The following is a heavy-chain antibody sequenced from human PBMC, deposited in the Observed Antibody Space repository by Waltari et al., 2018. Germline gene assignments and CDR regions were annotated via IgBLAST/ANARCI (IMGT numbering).Heavy chain of an antibody. D-gene: IGHD3-22*01. Sequence: QVQLVQSGAEVKKPGSSVKVSCKASGGTFSSYTISWVRQAPGQGLEWMGRIIPSLGIANYAQKFQGRVTITADKSTSTAYMELSSLRSEDTAVYYCARVGGPTYYYDSSGSHWGQGTLVTVSS. CDR1: GGTFSSYT. J-gene: IGHJ4*02. CDR3: ARVGGPTYYYDSSGSH. CDR2: IIPSLGIA. V-gene: IGHV1-69*02.